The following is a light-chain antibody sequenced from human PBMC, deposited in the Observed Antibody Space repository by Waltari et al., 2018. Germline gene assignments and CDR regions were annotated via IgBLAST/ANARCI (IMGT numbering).Light chain of an antibody. CDR2: DAS. CDR1: QCVGRS. V-gene: IGKV3-20*01. CDR3: QNYVRLPAT. Sequence: EIVLTQSPDTLSLSPGESGNLPCRASQCVGRSLTWYQQKPGQAPRLLIYDASSRAPCIPDRFSGSGSGTDFSLTISRLQPEDFAVYYCQNYVRLPATFGQGTKVEIK. J-gene: IGKJ1*01.